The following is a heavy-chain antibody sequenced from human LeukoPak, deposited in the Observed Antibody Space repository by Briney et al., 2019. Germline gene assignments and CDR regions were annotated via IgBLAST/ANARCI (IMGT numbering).Heavy chain of an antibody. V-gene: IGHV4-30-4*02. J-gene: IGHJ3*02. CDR2: IYYSGST. CDR1: GGSISSGEYY. CDR3: AREFRTSNAFDI. D-gene: IGHD3/OR15-3a*01. Sequence: SDTLSLTCTVSGGSISSGEYYWSWIRQPPGKGLEWIGYIYYSGSTYYNPSLKRRVTISVDTSKNQFSLKLSSVTAADTAVYYWAREFRTSNAFDIWGQGTMVTVSS.